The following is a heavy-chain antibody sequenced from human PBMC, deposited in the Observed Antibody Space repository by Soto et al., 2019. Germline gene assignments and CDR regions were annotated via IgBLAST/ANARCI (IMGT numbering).Heavy chain of an antibody. J-gene: IGHJ6*03. CDR2: ITSSSNYI. CDR3: AREIYDFWSGSMDV. Sequence: GGSLRLSCAASGFTFSSYSMNWVRQTPGKGLEWVSSITSSSNYIYYPDSVKGRFTISRDNAKNSLYLQMNSLRAEDTAVYYCAREIYDFWSGSMDVWGKGTTVTVSS. V-gene: IGHV3-21*01. D-gene: IGHD3-3*01. CDR1: GFTFSSYS.